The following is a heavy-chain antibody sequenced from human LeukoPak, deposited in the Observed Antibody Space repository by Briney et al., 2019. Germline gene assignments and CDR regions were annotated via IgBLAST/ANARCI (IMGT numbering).Heavy chain of an antibody. V-gene: IGHV1-69*13. CDR1: GGTFSSYA. J-gene: IGHJ6*02. D-gene: IGHD2-2*01. CDR3: ASRIPPRDVVPAANYYGMDV. CDR2: LIPIFNTA. Sequence: ASVKVSCKASGGTFSSYAISWVRQAPGQGLEWMGGLIPIFNTANYAQKFQGRVTITADESTSTAYMELSSLRSEDTAVYYCASRIPPRDVVPAANYYGMDVWGQGTTVTVSS.